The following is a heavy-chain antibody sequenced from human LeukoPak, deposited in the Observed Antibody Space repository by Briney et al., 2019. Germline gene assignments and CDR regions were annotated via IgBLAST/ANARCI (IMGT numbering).Heavy chain of an antibody. J-gene: IGHJ5*02. Sequence: GASVKVSCKASGYTFTGYYMHWVRQAPGQGLEWMGWINPNSGGTNYAQKFQGRVTMTRDTSISTAYMELSRLRSDDTAVYYCARTHYYGSGSYRWFDPWGQGTLATVSS. D-gene: IGHD3-10*01. CDR3: ARTHYYGSGSYRWFDP. CDR2: INPNSGGT. CDR1: GYTFTGYY. V-gene: IGHV1-2*02.